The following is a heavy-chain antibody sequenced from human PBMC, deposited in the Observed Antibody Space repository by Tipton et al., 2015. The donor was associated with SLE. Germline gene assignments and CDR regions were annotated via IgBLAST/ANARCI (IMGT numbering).Heavy chain of an antibody. D-gene: IGHD3-22*01. CDR1: GGSISSYY. J-gene: IGHJ5*02. CDR2: IYTSGST. V-gene: IGHV4-4*07. CDR3: ARGDSSGYYNWFDP. Sequence: TLSLTCTVSGGSISSYYWSWIRQPAGKGLEWIGRIYTSGSTNYNPSLKSRVTMSVDTSKNQFSLKLSSVTAADTAVYYCARGDSSGYYNWFDPWGQGTLVTVSS.